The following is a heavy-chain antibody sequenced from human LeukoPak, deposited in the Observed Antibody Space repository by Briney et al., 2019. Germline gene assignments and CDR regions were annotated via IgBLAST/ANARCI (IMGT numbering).Heavy chain of an antibody. Sequence: GESLKISCKGIGYRFSTYWIGWVRQVPGKGLEWMGIMYPGDSDTRYSRSFQGQVTISADKSISTTYLQWSSLKASDTAIYYCAVVYSSGWAIDFWGQGTLVTVSS. D-gene: IGHD6-19*01. CDR3: AVVYSSGWAIDF. CDR1: GYRFSTYW. CDR2: MYPGDSDT. J-gene: IGHJ4*02. V-gene: IGHV5-51*01.